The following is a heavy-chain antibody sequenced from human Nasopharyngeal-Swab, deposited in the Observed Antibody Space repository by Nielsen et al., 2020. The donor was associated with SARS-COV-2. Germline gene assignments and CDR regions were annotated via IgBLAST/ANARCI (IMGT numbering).Heavy chain of an antibody. CDR3: AREVFPAVGHFDY. Sequence: SVKVSCKASGGTLSSYAISWVRQAPGQGLEWMGRIIPILGIANYAQKFQGRVTITADKSTSTAYMELSSLRSEDTAVYYCAREVFPAVGHFDYWGQGTLVTVSS. CDR2: IIPILGIA. D-gene: IGHD6-19*01. J-gene: IGHJ4*02. CDR1: GGTLSSYA. V-gene: IGHV1-69*04.